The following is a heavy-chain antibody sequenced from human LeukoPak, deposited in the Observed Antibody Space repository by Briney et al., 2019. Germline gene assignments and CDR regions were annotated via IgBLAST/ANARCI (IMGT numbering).Heavy chain of an antibody. Sequence: GGSLRLSCAASGFTFSSYAMSWVRQAPGKGLEWVSAISGSGGSTYYADSVKGRFTISRDNSKNTLYLQINSLRAEDTAVYYCAKDAAVTTVTTIYYYYMDVWGKGTTVTVSS. V-gene: IGHV3-23*01. J-gene: IGHJ6*03. CDR2: ISGSGGST. CDR1: GFTFSSYA. D-gene: IGHD4-17*01. CDR3: AKDAAVTTVTTIYYYYMDV.